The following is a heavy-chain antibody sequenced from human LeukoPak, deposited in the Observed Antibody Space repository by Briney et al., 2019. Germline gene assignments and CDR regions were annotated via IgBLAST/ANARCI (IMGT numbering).Heavy chain of an antibody. J-gene: IGHJ4*02. CDR2: FPHSGTN. CDR3: ATXXXGSXXFDX. CDR1: GGSINSYY. D-gene: IGHD2-15*01. V-gene: IGHV4-59*01. Sequence: KPSETLALTCAFSGGSINSYYWSWIRQPPGGGLAGVAFFPHSGTNNSNPPVKGRVPISFFTSQNPPSLDLRSFTAADTATYYCATXXXGSXXFDXWGRGTLVTVAA.